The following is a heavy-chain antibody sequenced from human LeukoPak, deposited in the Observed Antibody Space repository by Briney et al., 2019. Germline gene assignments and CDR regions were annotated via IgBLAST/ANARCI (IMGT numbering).Heavy chain of an antibody. J-gene: IGHJ4*02. Sequence: GRSLRLSCAASGFTFSSYAMHWVRQAPGKGLEWVAVISYDGSNKYYADSVKGRFTISRDNSKSTLYLQMNSLRAEDTAVYYCARETLYNWNDFDYWGQGTLVTVSS. V-gene: IGHV3-30*01. D-gene: IGHD1-1*01. CDR1: GFTFSSYA. CDR2: ISYDGSNK. CDR3: ARETLYNWNDFDY.